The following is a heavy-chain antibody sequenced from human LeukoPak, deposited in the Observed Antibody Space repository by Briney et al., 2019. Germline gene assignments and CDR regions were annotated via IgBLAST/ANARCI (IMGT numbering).Heavy chain of an antibody. CDR3: ARVYCSSTSCYEPFDY. J-gene: IGHJ4*02. CDR2: INPNSGGT. D-gene: IGHD2-2*01. CDR1: GYTFTGYY. Sequence: GASVKVSCKASGYTFTGYYMHWVRQAPGQGLEWMGWINPNSGGTNYAQKFQGRVTMTRDTSISTAYMELSRLRSDDTAVYYCARVYCSSTSCYEPFDYWGQGTLVTVSS. V-gene: IGHV1-2*02.